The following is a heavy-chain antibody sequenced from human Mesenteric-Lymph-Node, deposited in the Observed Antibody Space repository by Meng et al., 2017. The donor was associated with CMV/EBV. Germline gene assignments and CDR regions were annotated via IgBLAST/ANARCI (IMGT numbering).Heavy chain of an antibody. CDR1: GGSFSGYY. CDR3: ARGLTTGTTGDP. V-gene: IGHV4-34*01. D-gene: IGHD1-1*01. CDR2: INHSGST. Sequence: SETLSLTCAVYGGSFSGYYWSWIRQPPGKGLEWIGEINHSGSTNYNPSLKSRVTISVDTSKNQFSLKLSSVTAADTAVYYCARGLTTGTTGDPWGQGTLVTVSS. J-gene: IGHJ5*02.